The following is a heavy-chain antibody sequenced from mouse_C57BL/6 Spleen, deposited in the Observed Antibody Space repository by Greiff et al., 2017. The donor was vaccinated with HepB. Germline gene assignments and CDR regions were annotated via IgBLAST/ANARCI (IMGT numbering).Heavy chain of an antibody. CDR1: GYTFTSYW. Sequence: VQLQQSGAELVKPGASVKLSCKASGYTFTSYWMHWVKQRPGRGLEWIGRIDPNSGGTKYNEKFKSKATLTVDKPSSTAYMQLSSLTSEDSAVYYCARLGFYVYGSSYEGYFDYWGQGTTLTVSS. CDR3: ARLGFYVYGSSYEGYFDY. CDR2: IDPNSGGT. J-gene: IGHJ2*01. V-gene: IGHV1-72*01. D-gene: IGHD1-1*01.